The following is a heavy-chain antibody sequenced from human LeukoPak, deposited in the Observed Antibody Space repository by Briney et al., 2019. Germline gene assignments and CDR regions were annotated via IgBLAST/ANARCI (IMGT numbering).Heavy chain of an antibody. Sequence: ASVKVSCKASGYTFTSYDINWVRQATGQGLEWMGWMNPNSGNTGYAQKFQGRVTITRNTSISTAYMELSSLRSEDTAVYYCARVGYYYDSRGYYDYFDYWGQGTLVTVSS. J-gene: IGHJ4*02. CDR1: GYTFTSYD. CDR3: ARVGYYYDSRGYYDYFDY. D-gene: IGHD3-22*01. CDR2: MNPNSGNT. V-gene: IGHV1-8*03.